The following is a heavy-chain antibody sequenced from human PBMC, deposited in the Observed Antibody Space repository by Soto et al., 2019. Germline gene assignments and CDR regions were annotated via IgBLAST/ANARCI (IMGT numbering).Heavy chain of an antibody. CDR3: ARSEGITGRYSYGSALFDY. V-gene: IGHV1-18*01. CDR1: GYTFTSYG. D-gene: IGHD5-18*01. J-gene: IGHJ4*02. Sequence: GASVKVSCKASGYTFTSYGISWVRQAPGQGLEWMGWISAYNGNTNYSQKLQGRVTMTRDTSASTAYMELSSLRSEDTAVYYCARSEGITGRYSYGSALFDYWGQGTLVTVSS. CDR2: ISAYNGNT.